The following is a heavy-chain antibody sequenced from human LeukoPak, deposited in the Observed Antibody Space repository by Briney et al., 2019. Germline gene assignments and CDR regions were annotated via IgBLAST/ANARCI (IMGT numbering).Heavy chain of an antibody. CDR2: ISGSGGTT. CDR3: AKDGQVNQPDRLFTD. CDR1: GFTFSSYA. V-gene: IGHV3-23*01. Sequence: GGSLRLSCEASGFTFSSYAMSWVRQAPGKGLEWVSVISGSGGTTHYADSVKGRFTISRDNSKNTLYLQVNSLRGEDTAVYYCAKDGQVNQPDRLFTDWGQGTLVIVSS. J-gene: IGHJ4*02. D-gene: IGHD1-14*01.